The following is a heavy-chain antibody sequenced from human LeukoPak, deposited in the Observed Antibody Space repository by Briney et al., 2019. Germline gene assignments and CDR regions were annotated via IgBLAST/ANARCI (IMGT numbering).Heavy chain of an antibody. V-gene: IGHV1-18*01. CDR1: GYTFTSYG. CDR3: AREMAVAGSGVIDS. CDR2: ISTYNDNT. J-gene: IGHJ4*02. Sequence: ASVKASCKASGYTFTSYGLSWVRQAPGQGLEWMGWISTYNDNTHYAQKFQGRVTMTTDTSTNTAYMELRSLRSDDTAVYYCAREMAVAGSGVIDSWGQGTLVTVSS. D-gene: IGHD6-19*01.